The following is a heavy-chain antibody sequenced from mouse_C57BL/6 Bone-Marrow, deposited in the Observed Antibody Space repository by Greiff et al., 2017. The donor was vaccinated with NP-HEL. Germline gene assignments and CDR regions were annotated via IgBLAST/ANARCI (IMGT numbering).Heavy chain of an antibody. J-gene: IGHJ4*01. CDR2: INPNNGGT. Sequence: VQLQQSGPELVKPGASVKISCKASGYTFTDYYMNWVKQSHGKSLEWIGDINPNNGGTSYNQKFKGKATLTVDKSSSTAYMELRSLTSEDSAVYYCARYDYEYYYAMDYWGQGTSVTVSS. V-gene: IGHV1-26*01. D-gene: IGHD2-4*01. CDR1: GYTFTDYY. CDR3: ARYDYEYYYAMDY.